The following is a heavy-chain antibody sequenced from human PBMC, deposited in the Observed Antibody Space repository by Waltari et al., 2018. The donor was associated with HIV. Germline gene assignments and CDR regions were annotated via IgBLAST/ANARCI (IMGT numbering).Heavy chain of an antibody. D-gene: IGHD3-16*01. CDR2: IGTAGDT. Sequence: EVQLVESGGGLVQPGGSLRLSCAASGFTFSSYDMHWVRQATAKGLEWVSAIGTAGDTYYPGSVKGRFTISRENAKNSLYLQMNSLRAEDTAVYYCARTLAQGWGLDYWGQGTLVTVSS. V-gene: IGHV3-13*01. J-gene: IGHJ4*02. CDR3: ARTLAQGWGLDY. CDR1: GFTFSSYD.